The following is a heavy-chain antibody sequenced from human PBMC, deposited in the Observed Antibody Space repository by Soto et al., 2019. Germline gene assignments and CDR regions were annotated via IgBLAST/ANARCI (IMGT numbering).Heavy chain of an antibody. Sequence: EVQLVESGGGLVKPGGSLRLSCAASGFTFSSYSMNWVRQVPGKGLEWVSSISSSSSYIYYADSVKGRFTISRDNAKNSLYLQMNSLRAEDTAVYYCARDRRDGGYSGYGSIDYWGQGTLVTVSS. CDR1: GFTFSSYS. D-gene: IGHD5-12*01. CDR3: ARDRRDGGYSGYGSIDY. J-gene: IGHJ4*02. V-gene: IGHV3-21*01. CDR2: ISSSSSYI.